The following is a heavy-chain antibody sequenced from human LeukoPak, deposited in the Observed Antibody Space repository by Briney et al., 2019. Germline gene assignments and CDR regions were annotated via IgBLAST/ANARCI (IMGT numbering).Heavy chain of an antibody. Sequence: KPGGSLRLSCAASGFTVSSNYMSWVRQAPGKGLEWVSSISSSSSYIYYADSVKGRFTISRDNAKNSLYLQMNSLRAEDTAVYYCARPRIAVAWDDAFDIWGQGTMVTVSS. CDR1: GFTVSSNY. J-gene: IGHJ3*02. V-gene: IGHV3-21*01. CDR3: ARPRIAVAWDDAFDI. CDR2: ISSSSSYI. D-gene: IGHD6-19*01.